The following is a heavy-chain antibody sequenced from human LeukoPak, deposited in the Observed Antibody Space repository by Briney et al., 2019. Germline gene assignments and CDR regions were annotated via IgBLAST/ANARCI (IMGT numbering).Heavy chain of an antibody. Sequence: PSETLSLTCTVSGGSISSYYWSWIRQPAGKGLEWIGRIYTSGSTNYNPSLKSRVTMSVDTSKNQFSLKLSSVTAADTAVYYCARDRFGGLIAARPKSSGYFDYWGQGTLVTVSS. CDR3: ARDRFGGLIAARPKSSGYFDY. J-gene: IGHJ4*02. V-gene: IGHV4-4*07. D-gene: IGHD6-6*01. CDR2: IYTSGST. CDR1: GGSISSYY.